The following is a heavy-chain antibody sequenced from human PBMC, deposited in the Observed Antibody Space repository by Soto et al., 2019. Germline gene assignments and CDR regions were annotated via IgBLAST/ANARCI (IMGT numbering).Heavy chain of an antibody. J-gene: IGHJ4*02. Sequence: SETLSLTCTVSSGSFSNYYWSWIRQPPGKGLEWIGYTSYAVGTHYNPSLKSRVTISVDRSKNQFSLKLSSVTAADTAVYYCAAGGGLPRYYWGQGTLVTVSS. CDR1: SGSFSNYY. CDR2: TSYAVGT. CDR3: AAGGGLPRYY. V-gene: IGHV4-59*12. D-gene: IGHD5-12*01.